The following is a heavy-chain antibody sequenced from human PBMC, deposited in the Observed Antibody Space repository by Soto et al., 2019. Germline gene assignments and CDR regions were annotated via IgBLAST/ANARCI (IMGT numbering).Heavy chain of an antibody. J-gene: IGHJ6*02. CDR1: GYTFTSYG. D-gene: IGHD2-2*01. CDR3: AREGLGYCSSTSCSTAPVYYYYGMDV. CDR2: ISAYNGNT. Sequence: EASVKVSCKASGYTFTSYGISWVRQAPGQGLEWMGWISAYNGNTNYAQKLQGRVTMTTDTSTSTAYMELRSLRSDDTAVYYCAREGLGYCSSTSCSTAPVYYYYGMDVWGQGTTVTVSS. V-gene: IGHV1-18*01.